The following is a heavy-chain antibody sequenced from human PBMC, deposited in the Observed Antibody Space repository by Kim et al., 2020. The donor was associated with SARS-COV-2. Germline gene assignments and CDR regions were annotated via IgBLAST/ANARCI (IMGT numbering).Heavy chain of an antibody. CDR3: AREGGRYYFYYGMDV. V-gene: IGHV3-30*04. CDR2: ISYDGSNK. D-gene: IGHD1-26*01. CDR1: GFTFSSYA. J-gene: IGHJ6*02. Sequence: GGSLRLSCAASGFTFSSYAMHWVRQAPGKGLEWVAVISYDGSNKYYADSVKGRLTLSRDNSKNTLYLQMNSRRAEDTAVYYCAREGGRYYFYYGMDVWGQGTTDTVSS.